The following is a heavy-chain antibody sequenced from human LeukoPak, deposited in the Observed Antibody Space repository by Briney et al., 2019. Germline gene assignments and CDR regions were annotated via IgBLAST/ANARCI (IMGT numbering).Heavy chain of an antibody. Sequence: PGGSLRLSCAASGFTFSSYAMSWVRQAPGKGLEWVSAISGSGGSTYYADSVKGRFTISRDNSKNTLYLQMNSLRAEDTAVYYCARGRDILTGYYNYFDYWGQGTLVTVSS. J-gene: IGHJ4*02. V-gene: IGHV3-23*01. CDR2: ISGSGGST. CDR1: GFTFSSYA. D-gene: IGHD3-9*01. CDR3: ARGRDILTGYYNYFDY.